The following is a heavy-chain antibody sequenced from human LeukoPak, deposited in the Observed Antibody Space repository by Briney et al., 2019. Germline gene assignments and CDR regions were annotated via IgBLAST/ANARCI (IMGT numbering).Heavy chain of an antibody. D-gene: IGHD3-10*01. CDR2: IFDSGTT. CDR1: TMSIKGYY. Sequence: PSETLSLTCNVSTMSIKGYYWSWIRQFPGKGLEWIGYIFDSGTTNYNPSLESRVTISADMSKNQFSLKVKSVTAADTAVYYCARGGRTQGSLSFYYMDVWGRGATVTVSS. CDR3: ARGGRTQGSLSFYYMDV. V-gene: IGHV4-59*01. J-gene: IGHJ6*03.